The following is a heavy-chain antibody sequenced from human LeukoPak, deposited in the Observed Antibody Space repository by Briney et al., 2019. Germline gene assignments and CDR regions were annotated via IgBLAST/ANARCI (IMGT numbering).Heavy chain of an antibody. V-gene: IGHV4-61*02. CDR2: IYTSGNT. J-gene: IGHJ4*02. CDR3: ASTVYYYDNSGYLDY. CDR1: GGSISSGSYY. D-gene: IGHD3-22*01. Sequence: SETLSLTCTVSGGSISSGSYYWSWIRQPAGKGLEWIGRIYTSGNTNYNPSLKSRVTISVDTSKNQVSLKLSSVTAADTAVYYCASTVYYYDNSGYLDYWGQGTLVTVSS.